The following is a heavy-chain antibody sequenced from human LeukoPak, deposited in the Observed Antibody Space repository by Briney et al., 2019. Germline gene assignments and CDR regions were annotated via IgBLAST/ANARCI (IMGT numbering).Heavy chain of an antibody. Sequence: QTGGSLRLSCAASGLTLSSYWMQWVRQGPGKGRVWVSRIHRNGSLTNYAESVKGRFTISRDSAKNTLYLQMNSLRAEDTAVYYCARESSTPAQYYLDFWGQGTQVTVSS. CDR1: GLTLSSYW. CDR2: IHRNGSLT. J-gene: IGHJ4*02. D-gene: IGHD2-2*01. V-gene: IGHV3-74*01. CDR3: ARESSTPAQYYLDF.